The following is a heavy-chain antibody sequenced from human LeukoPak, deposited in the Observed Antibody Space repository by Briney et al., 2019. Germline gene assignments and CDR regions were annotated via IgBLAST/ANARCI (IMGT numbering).Heavy chain of an antibody. CDR3: ARVPNPRNTYGYNDK. CDR1: VYAFSDHG. J-gene: IGHJ4*02. CDR2: ISGYNGHT. D-gene: IGHD5-18*01. V-gene: IGHV1-18*04. Sequence: GASVKVSCTASVYAFSDHGVNWVRQAPGQGLEWMGWISGYNGHTSYAQKFQGRVMVTTDRSTNTAYLELRSLRSDDTAVYYCARVPNPRNTYGYNDKWGQGTLVTVSS.